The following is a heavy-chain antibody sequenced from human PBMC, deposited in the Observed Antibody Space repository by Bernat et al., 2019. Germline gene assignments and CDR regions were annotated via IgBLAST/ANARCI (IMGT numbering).Heavy chain of an antibody. V-gene: IGHV3-43*02. J-gene: IGHJ3*02. CDR3: AKDLYYDSSGYHAFDI. CDR1: GFTFDDYA. Sequence: EVQLLESGGGVVQPGGSLRLSCAASGFTFDDYAMHWVRQAPGKGLEWVSLISGDGGSTYYADSVKGRFTISRDNSKNSLYLQMNSLRTEDTALYYCAKDLYYDSSGYHAFDIWGQGTMVTVSS. CDR2: ISGDGGST. D-gene: IGHD3-22*01.